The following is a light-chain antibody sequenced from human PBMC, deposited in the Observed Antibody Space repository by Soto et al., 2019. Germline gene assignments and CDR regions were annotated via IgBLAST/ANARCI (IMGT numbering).Light chain of an antibody. Sequence: QSALTQPASVSGSLGQSITISCTGSTSDVGRYNYVSWYQQHPGKAPKLLILEVSHRPSGVSNRFSGSKSGNTASLAISGLRAEDEADYYCTSYTSRNSYVFGTGTKLTVL. V-gene: IGLV2-14*01. J-gene: IGLJ1*01. CDR3: TSYTSRNSYV. CDR1: TSDVGRYNY. CDR2: EVS.